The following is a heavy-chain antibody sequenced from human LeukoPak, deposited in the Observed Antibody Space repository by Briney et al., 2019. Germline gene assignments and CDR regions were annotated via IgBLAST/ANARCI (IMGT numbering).Heavy chain of an antibody. D-gene: IGHD3-22*01. V-gene: IGHV1-69*06. J-gene: IGHJ4*02. CDR3: AKDRDSSDSQPHYFDY. Sequence: GASVKVSCKASGYTFTGYYMHWVRQAPGQGLEWMGWIIPIFGTANYAQKFQGRVTITADKSTSTAYMELSSLRSEDTAVYYCAKDRDSSDSQPHYFDYWGQGTLVTVSS. CDR2: IIPIFGTA. CDR1: GYTFTGYY.